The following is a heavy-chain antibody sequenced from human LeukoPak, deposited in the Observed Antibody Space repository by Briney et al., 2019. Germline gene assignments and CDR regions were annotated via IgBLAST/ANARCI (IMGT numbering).Heavy chain of an antibody. D-gene: IGHD3-10*01. CDR1: GGSIRTGGYY. CDR3: ARVGKVRGVIPDQLYYFDY. J-gene: IGHJ4*02. Sequence: SQTLSLTCTVSGGSIRTGGYYRSWIRQQSGKGLEWIGYIYYSGSTYYNPSLKSRASVSIDTSKNQFSLKLSSVTAADTAVYYCARVGKVRGVIPDQLYYFDYWGQGTLVTVSS. CDR2: IYYSGST. V-gene: IGHV4-31*03.